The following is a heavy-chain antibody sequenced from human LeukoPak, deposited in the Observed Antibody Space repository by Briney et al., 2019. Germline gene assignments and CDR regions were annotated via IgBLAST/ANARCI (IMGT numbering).Heavy chain of an antibody. CDR1: RGTFSSYA. D-gene: IGHD3-16*02. CDR2: NINIFGTA. J-gene: IGHJ3*02. Sequence: SVTVSCKASRGTFSSYAISWVRQAPAQGREWMGGNINIFGTANYAQKLKGRVTITADESTSTAYMELSSLRSEDTAVYYCARTYRSPDDAFDIWGQGTMVTVSS. V-gene: IGHV1-69*13. CDR3: ARTYRSPDDAFDI.